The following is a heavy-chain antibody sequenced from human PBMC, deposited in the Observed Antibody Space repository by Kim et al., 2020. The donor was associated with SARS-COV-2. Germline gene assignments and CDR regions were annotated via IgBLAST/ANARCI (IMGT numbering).Heavy chain of an antibody. Sequence: ASGFTFTNAWMSWVRQAPGKGLEWVGRFRSRSDGGTTDYAAPVKDRFHISRNDSKKTEFLQMNSLKTEDTAVYYCTASPAGEDDYWGQGTLVTVSS. V-gene: IGHV3-15*01. D-gene: IGHD7-27*01. CDR2: FRSRSDGGTT. CDR3: TASPAGEDDY. CDR1: GFTFTNAW. J-gene: IGHJ4*02.